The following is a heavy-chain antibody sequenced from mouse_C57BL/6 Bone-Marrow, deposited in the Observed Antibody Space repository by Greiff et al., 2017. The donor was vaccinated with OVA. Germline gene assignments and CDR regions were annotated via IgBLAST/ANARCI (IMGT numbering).Heavy chain of an antibody. CDR2: ISSGSSTI. CDR3: AKSTVVRAMDY. V-gene: IGHV5-17*01. Sequence: EVKLVESGGGLVKPGGSLKLSCAASGFTFSDYGMHWVRQAPEQGLEWVAYISSGSSTIYYADTVKGRFTISRDNAKNTSFLQMTSLRSEDTAMYYCAKSTVVRAMDYWGQGTSVTVSS. J-gene: IGHJ4*01. CDR1: GFTFSDYG. D-gene: IGHD1-1*01.